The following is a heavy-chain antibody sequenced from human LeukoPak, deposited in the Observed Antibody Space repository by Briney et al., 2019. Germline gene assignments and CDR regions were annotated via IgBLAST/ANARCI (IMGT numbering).Heavy chain of an antibody. D-gene: IGHD4-17*01. CDR1: GLLFSDAW. CDR3: TYMTTLFTVDF. Sequence: GGSLRLSCAVSGLLFSDAWMSWVRQAPGKGLEWVGRIKGRTDRETTDFAAPVKGRFTISRDVSQNTLHLQMNSLRTEDTAVYYCTYMTTLFTVDFWGQGTLVTVSS. J-gene: IGHJ4*02. V-gene: IGHV3-15*01. CDR2: IKGRTDRETT.